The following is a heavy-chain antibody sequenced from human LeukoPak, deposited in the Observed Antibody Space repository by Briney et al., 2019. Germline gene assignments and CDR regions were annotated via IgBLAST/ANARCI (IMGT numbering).Heavy chain of an antibody. V-gene: IGHV1-2*02. Sequence: ASVKVSCKASGYTFTGYYMHWVRQAPGQGLEWMGWINPSSGDTNYAQKFQGRVTMTRDTSISTAYMELRRLRSDDRAFYYCARGPPTIVVIITTGDFDCWGQGTLVTVSS. CDR3: ARGPPTIVVIITTGDFDC. CDR1: GYTFTGYY. J-gene: IGHJ4*02. CDR2: INPSSGDT. D-gene: IGHD3-22*01.